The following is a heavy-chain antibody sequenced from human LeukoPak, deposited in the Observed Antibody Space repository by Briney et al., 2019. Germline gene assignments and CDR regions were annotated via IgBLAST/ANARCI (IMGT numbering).Heavy chain of an antibody. J-gene: IGHJ4*02. CDR3: ARHDSRGYSG. CDR2: INGSRSYI. CDR1: GFTFSSYR. D-gene: IGHD5-12*01. Sequence: GGSLRLSCAPSGFTFSSYRMNWVRQAPGKGLECVSSINGSRSYIYYADSVKGRFTISRENAKNSLYLQMKSLRAEDRAVYYCARHDSRGYSGWGEGSLVTV. V-gene: IGHV3-21*01.